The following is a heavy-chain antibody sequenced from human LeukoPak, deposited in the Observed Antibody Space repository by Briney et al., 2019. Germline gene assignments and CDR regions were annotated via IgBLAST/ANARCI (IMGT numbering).Heavy chain of an antibody. CDR2: VHYDGSNK. V-gene: IGHV3-30*02. Sequence: GGSLRLSCTASGFTFSTYRMHWVQQAPGKGLEWVACVHYDGSNKFHGDSVKGRFTISRDNSKNTVYLQMNSLRGDDTAVYYCAKVGSGWYGVDSWGQGTLVTVSS. D-gene: IGHD6-19*01. CDR1: GFTFSTYR. CDR3: AKVGSGWYGVDS. J-gene: IGHJ4*02.